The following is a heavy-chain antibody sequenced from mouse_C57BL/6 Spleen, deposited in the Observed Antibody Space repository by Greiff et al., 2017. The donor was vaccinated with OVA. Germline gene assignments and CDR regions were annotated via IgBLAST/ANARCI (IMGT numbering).Heavy chain of an antibody. CDR1: GFTFSDYY. Sequence: EVMLVESEGGLVQPGSSMKLSCTASGFTFSDYYMAWVRQVPEKGLEWVANINYDGSSTYYLDSLKSRFIISRDNAKNILYLQMSSLKSEDTATYYCARDAFYYGSSHWYFDVWGTGTTVTVSS. CDR3: ARDAFYYGSSHWYFDV. CDR2: INYDGSST. J-gene: IGHJ1*03. D-gene: IGHD1-1*01. V-gene: IGHV5-16*01.